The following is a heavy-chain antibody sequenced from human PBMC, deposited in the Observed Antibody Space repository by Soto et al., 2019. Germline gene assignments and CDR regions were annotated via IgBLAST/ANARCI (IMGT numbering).Heavy chain of an antibody. J-gene: IGHJ4*02. CDR3: ARVSSGRQLWCKGGFDY. CDR2: INHSGST. D-gene: IGHD5-18*01. V-gene: IGHV4-34*01. Sequence: QVQLQQWGAGLLKPSETLSLTCAVYGGSFSGYYWSWIRQPPGKGLEWIGEINHSGSTNYNPSLKSRVTISVDTYKSQFSLKLSSVTAADTAVYYCARVSSGRQLWCKGGFDYWGPGTLVTVSS. CDR1: GGSFSGYY.